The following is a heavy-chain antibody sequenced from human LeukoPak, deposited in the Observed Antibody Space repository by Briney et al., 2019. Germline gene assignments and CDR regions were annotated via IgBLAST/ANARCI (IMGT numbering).Heavy chain of an antibody. V-gene: IGHV1-2*02. CDR1: GFTFSGYY. CDR3: ASESRDTAWSLDL. D-gene: IGHD1-1*01. Sequence: GASVKVSCKASGFTFSGYYMHWVRQAPGQGFEWMGWINPNSGGTNFAQKFQVRVTMTRDTSINTVYMELSSLRSDDTAVYYCASESRDTAWSLDLWGQGTLVTVSS. J-gene: IGHJ4*02. CDR2: INPNSGGT.